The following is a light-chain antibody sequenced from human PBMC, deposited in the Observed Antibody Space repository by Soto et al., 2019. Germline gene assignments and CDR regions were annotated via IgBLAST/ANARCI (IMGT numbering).Light chain of an antibody. Sequence: VLTQPPSMSGAPGQRVTISCTGSSSNIGAGYDVHWYQHLPGTAPKLLIYGNTNRPSGVPDRFSGSKSGTSASLAITGLQAEDEADYYCQSHDSSLNSWVFGGGTKVTVL. CDR1: SSNIGAGYD. CDR3: QSHDSSLNSWV. J-gene: IGLJ3*02. V-gene: IGLV1-40*01. CDR2: GNT.